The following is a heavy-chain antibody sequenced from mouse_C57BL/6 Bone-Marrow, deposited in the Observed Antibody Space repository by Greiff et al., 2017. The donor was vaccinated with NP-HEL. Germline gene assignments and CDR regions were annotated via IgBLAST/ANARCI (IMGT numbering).Heavy chain of an antibody. CDR1: GFSLTSYA. V-gene: IGHV2-9-1*01. CDR3: ARNTVLAPYYYAMDY. J-gene: IGHJ4*01. Sequence: VQLKESGPGLVAPSQSLSITCTVSGFSLTSYAISWVRQPPGKGLEWLGVIWTGGGTNYNSAPKSRLSISKDNSKSQVFLKMNSLQADDTARYYCARNTVLAPYYYAMDYWGQGTSVTVAS. D-gene: IGHD1-1*01. CDR2: IWTGGGT.